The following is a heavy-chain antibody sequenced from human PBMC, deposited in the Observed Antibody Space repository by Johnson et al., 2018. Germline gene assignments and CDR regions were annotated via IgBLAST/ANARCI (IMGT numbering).Heavy chain of an antibody. CDR3: AKEDGGSYYRYFQH. J-gene: IGHJ1*01. D-gene: IGHD1-26*01. V-gene: IGHV3-30*18. Sequence: QVQLVQSGGGLVQXGGSLRLSCAASGFTFSSYGMHWVRQAPGKGLEWVAVISYDGSNKYYADSVKGRFTISRDNSKNTLYLQMNSLRAEDTAVYYCAKEDGGSYYRYFQHWGQGTLVTVSS. CDR2: ISYDGSNK. CDR1: GFTFSSYG.